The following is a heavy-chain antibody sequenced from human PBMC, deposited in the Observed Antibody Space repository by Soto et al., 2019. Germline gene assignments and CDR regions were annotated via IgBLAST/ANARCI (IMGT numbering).Heavy chain of an antibody. V-gene: IGHV4-30-2*01. CDR3: ARARPPNYVMDY. CDR1: GGSISSGGYS. J-gene: IGHJ4*02. Sequence: QLQLQESGSGLVKPSQTLSLTCAVSGGSISSGGYSWSWIRQPPGKGLEWIGYINHSGSTYYNPTLKSRGTISIDRSKNQFSLKLSSVTAADTAVYYCARARPPNYVMDYWGQGTLVTVSS. CDR2: INHSGST. D-gene: IGHD3-10*02.